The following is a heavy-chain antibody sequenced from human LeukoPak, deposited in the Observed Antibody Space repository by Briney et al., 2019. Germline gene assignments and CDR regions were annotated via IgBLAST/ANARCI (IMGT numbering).Heavy chain of an antibody. J-gene: IGHJ4*02. D-gene: IGHD6-13*01. CDR1: GFTFSDYY. CDR2: ISSSGSTI. Sequence: PGGSLRLSCAASGFTFSDYYMSWIRQAPGKGLEWVSYISSSGSTIYYADSVKGRFTISRDNAKNSLYLQMNSLRAEDTAVYYCARAYSSSSWYRFDYWGQGTLVTVSS. CDR3: ARAYSSSSWYRFDY. V-gene: IGHV3-11*01.